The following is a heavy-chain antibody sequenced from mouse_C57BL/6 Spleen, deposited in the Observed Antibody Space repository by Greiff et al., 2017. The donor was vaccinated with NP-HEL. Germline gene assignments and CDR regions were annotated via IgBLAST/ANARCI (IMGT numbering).Heavy chain of an antibody. CDR2: IYPGSGST. V-gene: IGHV1-55*01. Sequence: QVQLQQPGAELVKPGASVKMSCKASGYTFTSYWITWVKQRPGQGLEWIGDIYPGSGSTNYNEKFKSKATLTVDTSSSTAYMQLSSLTSEDSAVYYCARGITTVPAAMDYWGQGTSVTVSS. J-gene: IGHJ4*01. CDR3: ARGITTVPAAMDY. D-gene: IGHD1-1*01. CDR1: GYTFTSYW.